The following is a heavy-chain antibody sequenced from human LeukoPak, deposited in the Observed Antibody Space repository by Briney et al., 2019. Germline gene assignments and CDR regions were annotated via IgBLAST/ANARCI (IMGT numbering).Heavy chain of an antibody. V-gene: IGHV3-53*01. D-gene: IGHD3-10*01. CDR1: GFTVSSNY. Sequence: GGSLRLSCAASGFTVSSNYMSWVRQAPGKGLEWVSVIYSGGSTYYADSVKGRFTISRDKSKNTLYLQMNSLRAEDTAVYYCARAAPHYLYFDYWGQGTLVTVSS. J-gene: IGHJ4*02. CDR2: IYSGGST. CDR3: ARAAPHYLYFDY.